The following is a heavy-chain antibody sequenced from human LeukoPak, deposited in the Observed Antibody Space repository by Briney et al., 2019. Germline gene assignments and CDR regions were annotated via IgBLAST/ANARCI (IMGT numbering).Heavy chain of an antibody. Sequence: PSETLSLTCTVSGGSISSYYWSWIRQPPGKGLEWIGYIYYSGSTNYNPSLKSRVTISVDTSKNQFSLKLSSVTAADTAVYYCARDSSGRRVYHYGMDVWGQGTTVTVSS. CDR2: IYYSGST. CDR1: GGSISSYY. D-gene: IGHD6-19*01. V-gene: IGHV4-4*08. J-gene: IGHJ6*02. CDR3: ARDSSGRRVYHYGMDV.